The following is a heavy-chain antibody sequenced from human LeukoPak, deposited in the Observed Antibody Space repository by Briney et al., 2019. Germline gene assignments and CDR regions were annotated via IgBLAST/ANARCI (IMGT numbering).Heavy chain of an antibody. V-gene: IGHV3-21*01. CDR2: ITFSSSHI. Sequence: PGGSLRPSCAASGFTFSGYVMTWVRQAPGKGLECVSSITFSSSHIYYADSVKGRFTISRDNTKDSLYLQMNSLRAEDTAIYYCARGPQFSGPGWFDPWGQGTLATVSS. D-gene: IGHD3-10*01. CDR1: GFTFSGYV. CDR3: ARGPQFSGPGWFDP. J-gene: IGHJ5*02.